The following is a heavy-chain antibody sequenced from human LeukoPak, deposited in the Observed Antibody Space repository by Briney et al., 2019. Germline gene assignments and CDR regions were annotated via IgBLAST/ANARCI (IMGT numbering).Heavy chain of an antibody. Sequence: SETLSLTCTVSGGPISSYYWSWIRQPPGKGLEWIGYIYYSGSTYYNPSLKSRVTISVDTSKNQFSLKLSSVTAADTAVYYCARVGGPNPDYYDSSGYQIDYWGQGTLVTVSS. CDR1: GGPISSYY. V-gene: IGHV4-59*12. CDR3: ARVGGPNPDYYDSSGYQIDY. J-gene: IGHJ4*02. CDR2: IYYSGST. D-gene: IGHD3-22*01.